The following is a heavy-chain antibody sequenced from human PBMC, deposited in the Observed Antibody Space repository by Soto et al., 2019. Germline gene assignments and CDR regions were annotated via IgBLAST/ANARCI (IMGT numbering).Heavy chain of an antibody. J-gene: IGHJ4*02. Sequence: QVQLQESGPGLVKPSQTLSLTCTVSGGSISSGGYYWSWIRQHPGKGLEWIGYIYYTGSTYSNPSLTSRVTISVDPSKTPFSLKLSSVTAADTAVYYCATLYMVRGVRTFDYWGQGTLVTVSS. D-gene: IGHD3-10*01. CDR3: ATLYMVRGVRTFDY. CDR1: GGSISSGGYY. V-gene: IGHV4-31*03. CDR2: IYYTGST.